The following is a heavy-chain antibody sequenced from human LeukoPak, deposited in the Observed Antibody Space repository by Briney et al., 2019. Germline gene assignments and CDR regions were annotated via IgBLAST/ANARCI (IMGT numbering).Heavy chain of an antibody. D-gene: IGHD3-22*01. J-gene: IGHJ4*02. V-gene: IGHV4-34*01. Sequence: SETLSLTCAVYGGSFSGYYWSWIRQPPGKGLEWIGEINHSGSTNYNPSLKSRVTISVDTSKNQFSLKLGSVTAADTAVYYCARGDQRRSGYYGYWGQGTLVTVSS. CDR3: ARGDQRRSGYYGY. CDR1: GGSFSGYY. CDR2: INHSGST.